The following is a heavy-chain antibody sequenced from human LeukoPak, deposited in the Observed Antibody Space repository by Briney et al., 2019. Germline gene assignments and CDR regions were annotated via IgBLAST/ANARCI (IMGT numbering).Heavy chain of an antibody. D-gene: IGHD5-12*01. CDR1: GFTFSSYG. CDR3: AKWNSGYDYYFDY. CDR2: ISGSGGST. Sequence: GGSLRLSCAASGFTFSSYGMSWVRQAPGKGLEWVSAISGSGGSTYYADSVKGRFTISRDNSKNTLYLQMNSLRAEDTAVYYCAKWNSGYDYYFDYWGQGNLVTVSS. V-gene: IGHV3-23*01. J-gene: IGHJ4*02.